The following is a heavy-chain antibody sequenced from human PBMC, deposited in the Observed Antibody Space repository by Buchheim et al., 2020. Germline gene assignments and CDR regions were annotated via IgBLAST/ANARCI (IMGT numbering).Heavy chain of an antibody. D-gene: IGHD3-3*01. CDR3: ARDVREIFGVANYGMDV. CDR2: IYYTGST. Sequence: QVQLQESGPGLVKPSQTLSLTCTLSGGSISSGGYYWTWIRQHPGKGLEWICYIYYTGSTHYNPSLKSRVTISVDTSKNPFSLKLSSVTPADTAVYYCARDVREIFGVANYGMDVWGQGTT. V-gene: IGHV4-31*03. CDR1: GGSISSGGYY. J-gene: IGHJ6*02.